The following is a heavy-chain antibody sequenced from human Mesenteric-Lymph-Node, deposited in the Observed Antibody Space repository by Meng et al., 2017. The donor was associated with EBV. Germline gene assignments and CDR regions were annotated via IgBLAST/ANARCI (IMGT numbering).Heavy chain of an antibody. CDR2: ISSSGTTE. Sequence: QAQLVESGGGLVKPGGSLRLSCVASGFIFSDSYMSWIRQAPGKGLEWVSYISSSGTTEYYADSVKGRFTISRDNAKNSLYLQMNSLRPEDATVYYCARRTGPGYFDIWGRGTLGTVSS. CDR1: GFIFSDSY. J-gene: IGHJ2*01. V-gene: IGHV3-11*01. CDR3: ARRTGPGYFDI.